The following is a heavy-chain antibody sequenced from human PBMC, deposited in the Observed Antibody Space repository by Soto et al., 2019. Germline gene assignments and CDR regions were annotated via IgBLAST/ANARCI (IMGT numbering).Heavy chain of an antibody. V-gene: IGHV4-30-4*01. CDR3: ARDGCHDFWSGYDRCTFYYGMDV. J-gene: IGHJ6*02. Sequence: LSLTCTVSGGSISSGDYYWSWIRQPPGKGLEWIGYIYYSGSTYYNPSLKSRVTISVDTSKNQFSLKLSSVTAADTAVYYCARDGCHDFWSGYDRCTFYYGMDVWGQGTTVTVSS. CDR2: IYYSGST. D-gene: IGHD3-3*01. CDR1: GGSISSGDYY.